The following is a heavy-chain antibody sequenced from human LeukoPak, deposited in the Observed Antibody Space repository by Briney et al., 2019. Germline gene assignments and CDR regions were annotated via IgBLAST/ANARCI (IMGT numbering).Heavy chain of an antibody. CDR3: ARAGVGQAAGFDY. Sequence: SETLSLTCAVSGGSISSSNWWSWVRQPPGKGLEWIGEIYHSGSTNYNPSLKSRVTISVDKSKNQFSLKLSSVTAADTAVYYCARAGVGQAAGFDYWGQGTLVTVSS. V-gene: IGHV4-4*02. CDR1: GGSISSSNW. CDR2: IYHSGST. D-gene: IGHD6-13*01. J-gene: IGHJ4*02.